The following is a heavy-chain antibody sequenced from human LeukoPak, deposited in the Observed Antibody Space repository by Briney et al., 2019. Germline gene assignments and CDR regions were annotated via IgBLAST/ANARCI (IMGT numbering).Heavy chain of an antibody. CDR1: GGSISSYY. V-gene: IGHV4-59*01. CDR2: IYYSGST. J-gene: IGHJ4*02. Sequence: SETLSLTCTVSGGSISSYYWSWIRQPPGKGLEWIGYIYYSGSTNYNPSLKSRVTISVDTSKNQFPLKLSSVTAADTAVYYCARAAPSTLGGYYFDYWGQGTLVTVSS. D-gene: IGHD1-26*01. CDR3: ARAAPSTLGGYYFDY.